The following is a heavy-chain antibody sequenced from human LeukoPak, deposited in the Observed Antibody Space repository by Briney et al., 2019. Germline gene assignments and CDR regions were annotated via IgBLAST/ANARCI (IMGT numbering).Heavy chain of an antibody. D-gene: IGHD6-13*01. CDR1: GGSISSSSYY. CDR2: IYYSACT. J-gene: IGHJ4*02. CDR3: ARDTGSLGAAAGNGDY. V-gene: IGHV4-39*07. Sequence: SETLSLTCTVSGGSISSSSYYWGWIRPPPGKGLVLIGSIYYSACTYYNPSLKTRVPISVDTSKNQFSRKLSSVTAADTAVYYCARDTGSLGAAAGNGDYWGQGTLVTVSS.